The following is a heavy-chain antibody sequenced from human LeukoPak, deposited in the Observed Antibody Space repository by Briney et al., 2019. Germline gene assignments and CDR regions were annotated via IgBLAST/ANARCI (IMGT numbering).Heavy chain of an antibody. Sequence: PGGSLRLSCAASGFTFSSYSMNWVRQAPGKGLEWVSSISSSSSYIDYADSVKGRFTISRDNAKDSLYLQMNSLRAEDTAVYYCACNVYWGSYRYTLDYWGQGTLVTVSS. CDR1: GFTFSSYS. V-gene: IGHV3-21*01. J-gene: IGHJ4*02. D-gene: IGHD3-16*02. CDR3: ACNVYWGSYRYTLDY. CDR2: ISSSSSYI.